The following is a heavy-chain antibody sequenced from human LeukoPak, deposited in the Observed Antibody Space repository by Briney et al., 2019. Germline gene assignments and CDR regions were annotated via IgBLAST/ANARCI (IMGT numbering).Heavy chain of an antibody. CDR1: GFTFSSYA. D-gene: IGHD6-19*01. J-gene: IGHJ4*01. V-gene: IGHV3-30-3*02. CDR3: AKESGIAVAGLFDY. Sequence: HPGGSLRLSCAASGFTFSSYAMHWVRQAPGKGLEWVAVISYDGSNKYYADSVKGRFTISRDNSKNTLYLQMNSLRAEDTAVYYCAKESGIAVAGLFDYWGQGTLVTVSS. CDR2: ISYDGSNK.